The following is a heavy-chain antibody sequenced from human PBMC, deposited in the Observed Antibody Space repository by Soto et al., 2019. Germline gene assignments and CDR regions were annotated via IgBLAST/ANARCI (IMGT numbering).Heavy chain of an antibody. V-gene: IGHV4-38-2*01. CDR2: IYHSGST. Sequence: PSETLSLTCAVSGYSISSGYYWCWIRQPPGKGLEWIGSIYHSGSTYYNPSLKSRVTISVDTSKNQFSLKLSSVTAADTAVYYCARVDPGGMDVWGQGTTVTVSS. CDR3: ARVDPGGMDV. J-gene: IGHJ6*02. CDR1: GYSISSGYY.